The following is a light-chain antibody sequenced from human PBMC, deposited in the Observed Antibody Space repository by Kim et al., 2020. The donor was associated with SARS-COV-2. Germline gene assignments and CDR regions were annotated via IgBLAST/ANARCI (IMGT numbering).Light chain of an antibody. Sequence: QLVLTQSPSASASLGASVKLTCTLSSGHSSYAIAWHQQQPDKGPRFLMRVYSDGSHTKGDGIPDRFSGSSSGTERYLTISSLQSEDEADYYCQTWGTGIGVFGGGTKLTVL. V-gene: IGLV4-69*01. J-gene: IGLJ3*02. CDR2: VYSDGSH. CDR1: SGHSSYA. CDR3: QTWGTGIGV.